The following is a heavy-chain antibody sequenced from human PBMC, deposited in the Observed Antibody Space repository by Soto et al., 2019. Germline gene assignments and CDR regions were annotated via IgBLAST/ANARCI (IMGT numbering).Heavy chain of an antibody. CDR2: INSDGSST. CDR1: GFTFSGYW. J-gene: IGHJ3*02. CDR3: ARDRGYSGYDFDAFDI. V-gene: IGHV3-74*01. Sequence: GGSLRLSCAASGFTFSGYWMHWVRQAPGKGLVWVSRINSDGSSTSYADSVKGRFTISRDNAKNTLYLQMNSLRAEDTAVYYCARDRGYSGYDFDAFDIWGQGTMVTVSS. D-gene: IGHD5-12*01.